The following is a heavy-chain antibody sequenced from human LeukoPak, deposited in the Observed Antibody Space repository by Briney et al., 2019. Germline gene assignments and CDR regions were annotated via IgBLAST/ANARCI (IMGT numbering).Heavy chain of an antibody. V-gene: IGHV3-23*01. D-gene: IGHD1-1*01. CDR2: ISGSGGTT. J-gene: IGHJ4*02. Sequence: TGGSLRLSCAASGFTFSSFAMSWVRQAPGKGLEWVSAISGSGGTTYYADSVKSRFTISRDNSKSTLYLQMNSLRAEDTAVYYCAKEKSLEFDYWGQGTLVTVSS. CDR3: AKEKSLEFDY. CDR1: GFTFSSFA.